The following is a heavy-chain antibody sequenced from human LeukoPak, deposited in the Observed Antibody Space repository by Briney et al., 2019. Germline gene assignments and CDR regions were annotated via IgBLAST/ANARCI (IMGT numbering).Heavy chain of an antibody. Sequence: GGSLRLSCAASGFTFSSYWMHWVRQAPGKGLVWVSHINTDGSSTTYADSVKGRFTISRDNAKNTLYLQMNSLRAGDTAVYYCARWGRYGAGDYWGQGTLVTVSS. V-gene: IGHV3-74*01. CDR2: INTDGSST. CDR1: GFTFSSYW. D-gene: IGHD3-16*01. J-gene: IGHJ4*02. CDR3: ARWGRYGAGDY.